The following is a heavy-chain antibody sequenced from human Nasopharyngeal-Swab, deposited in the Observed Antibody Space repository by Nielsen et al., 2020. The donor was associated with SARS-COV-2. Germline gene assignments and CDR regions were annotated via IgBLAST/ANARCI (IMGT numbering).Heavy chain of an antibody. J-gene: IGHJ4*02. D-gene: IGHD2-15*01. V-gene: IGHV1-2*06. CDR3: ARVGVLSFDY. Sequence: ASVKVSCKASGYTFTSYGISWVRQAPGQGLEWMGRINPNSGGTNYAQKFQGRVTMTRDTSISTAYMELSRLRSDDTAVYYCARVGVLSFDYWGQGTLVTVSS. CDR2: INPNSGGT. CDR1: GYTFTSYG.